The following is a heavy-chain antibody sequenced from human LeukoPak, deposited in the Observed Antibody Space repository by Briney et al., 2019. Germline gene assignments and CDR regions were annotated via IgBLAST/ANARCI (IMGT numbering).Heavy chain of an antibody. V-gene: IGHV3-23*01. J-gene: IGHJ4*02. CDR3: AKAPTVTSSVDY. CDR1: GFTFSNYA. CDR2: ISGSGGST. D-gene: IGHD4-17*01. Sequence: PGGSLRLSCVASGFTFSNYAMSWVRQAPGKGLEWVSVISGSGGSTYYADSVKGRFTISRDNSKNTLFLQMNSLRAEDAALYYCAKAPTVTSSVDYWGQGTLVTVSS.